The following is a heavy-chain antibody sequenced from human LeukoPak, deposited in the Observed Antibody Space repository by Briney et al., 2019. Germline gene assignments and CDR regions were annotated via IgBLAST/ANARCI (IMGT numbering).Heavy chain of an antibody. D-gene: IGHD4-17*01. CDR3: ARDDYGATFDAFDI. CDR1: GFTFSSYW. V-gene: IGHV3-48*04. J-gene: IGHJ3*02. CDR2: ISSSSSTI. Sequence: GGSLRLSCAASGFTFSSYWMHWVRQAPGKGLEWVSYISSSSSTIYYADSVKGRFTISRDNAKNSVYLQMNSLRAEDTAVYYCARDDYGATFDAFDIWGQGTMVTVSS.